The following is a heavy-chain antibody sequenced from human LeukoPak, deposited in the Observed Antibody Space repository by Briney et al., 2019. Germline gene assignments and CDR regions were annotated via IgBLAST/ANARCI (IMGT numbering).Heavy chain of an antibody. CDR2: IYYSGSS. J-gene: IGHJ4*02. D-gene: IGHD5-24*01. CDR3: ARNRDGYNSFDY. Sequence: PSETLSLTCTVSGGSINNGGYYWSWIRQHPGKGLEWIGYIYYSGSSYYNPSLRSRVTISVDTSKDHFSLKLSSVTAADTAVYYCARNRDGYNSFDYWGQGTLVTVTS. V-gene: IGHV4-31*03. CDR1: GGSINNGGYY.